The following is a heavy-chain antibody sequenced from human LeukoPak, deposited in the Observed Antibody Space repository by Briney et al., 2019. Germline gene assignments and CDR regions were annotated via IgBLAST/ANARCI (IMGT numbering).Heavy chain of an antibody. J-gene: IGHJ4*02. CDR1: GFTFSNYA. Sequence: PGGSLRLSCAASGFTFSNYAMNWVRQAPGKGLEWVSTISDTGDNTYYADSVKGRFTISRDNSKNMVYLQMNSLRAEDTAVYYCAKASPYYDILTGYYYYFDSWGQGTLVTVSS. CDR3: AKASPYYDILTGYYYYFDS. CDR2: ISDTGDNT. V-gene: IGHV3-23*01. D-gene: IGHD3-9*01.